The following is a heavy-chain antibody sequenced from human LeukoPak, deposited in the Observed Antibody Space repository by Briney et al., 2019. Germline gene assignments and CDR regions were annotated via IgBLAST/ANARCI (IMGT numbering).Heavy chain of an antibody. J-gene: IGHJ6*03. CDR3: AKGLGYCSSTSCYGGKYYYMDV. CDR2: VRADGNTK. Sequence: PGGSLRLSCAAAGFSFSTYGMYWVRQAPGKGLEWVAFVRADGNTKYYADSVKGRFTISRDNSKNTLYLEMNSLRAEDTAVYYCAKGLGYCSSTSCYGGKYYYMDVWGKGTTVTVSS. D-gene: IGHD2-2*01. CDR1: GFSFSTYG. V-gene: IGHV3-30*02.